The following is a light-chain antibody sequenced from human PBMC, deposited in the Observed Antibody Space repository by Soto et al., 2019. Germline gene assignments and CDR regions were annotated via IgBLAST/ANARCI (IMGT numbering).Light chain of an antibody. CDR2: RAS. CDR1: QGINTF. J-gene: IGKJ2*01. V-gene: IGKV1-5*03. CDR3: QQYGRFLT. Sequence: DIQMTQSPPSVSASVGDRVTITCRASQGINTFLAWYQQKPGKAPNLLIYRASNLESGVPSRFSGSGSGTDFTLAISSLQPDDFATYYCQQYGRFLTFGQGTKVDIK.